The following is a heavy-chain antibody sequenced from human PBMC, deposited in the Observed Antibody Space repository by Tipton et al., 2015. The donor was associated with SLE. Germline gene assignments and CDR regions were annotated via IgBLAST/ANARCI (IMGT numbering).Heavy chain of an antibody. D-gene: IGHD2-21*01. Sequence: TLSLTCSVSGDSIRSGYYWGWIRQPPGKGLEWIGSIYHSGSTYYNPSLKSRVTISVDTSKNQFSLKLSSVTAADTAVYYCARSGHIVVVVLGYFDVWGRGTLVTVSS. CDR1: GDSIRSGYY. CDR3: ARSGHIVVVVLGYFDV. CDR2: IYHSGST. J-gene: IGHJ2*01. V-gene: IGHV4-38-2*02.